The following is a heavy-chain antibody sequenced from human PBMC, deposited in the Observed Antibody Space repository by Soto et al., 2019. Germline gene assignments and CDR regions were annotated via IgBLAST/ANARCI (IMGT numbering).Heavy chain of an antibody. J-gene: IGHJ6*02. Sequence: GGSLRLSCAASGFTFSSYAMSWVRQAPGKGLEWVSAISGSGGTTYYADSVKGRFTISRDNSKNTLYLQMNSLRAEDTAVYYCAKWVTMVRGVIITYDYYYYGMDVWGQGTTVTVSS. CDR2: ISGSGGTT. D-gene: IGHD3-10*01. V-gene: IGHV3-23*01. CDR1: GFTFSSYA. CDR3: AKWVTMVRGVIITYDYYYYGMDV.